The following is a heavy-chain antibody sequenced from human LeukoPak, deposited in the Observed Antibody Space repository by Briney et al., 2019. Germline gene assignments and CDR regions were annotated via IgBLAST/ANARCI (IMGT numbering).Heavy chain of an antibody. Sequence: ASVKVSCTASGYTFTGYFMHWVRQAPGQGPEWMGWINPDSGVTKSAQKFQGRVTMTRDTSISTAYMELNSLTSDDTAVYYCARVGDGGTNLTSWAQGTLVTVSS. CDR1: GYTFTGYF. J-gene: IGHJ5*02. CDR3: ARVGDGGTNLTS. D-gene: IGHD3-10*01. V-gene: IGHV1-2*02. CDR2: INPDSGVT.